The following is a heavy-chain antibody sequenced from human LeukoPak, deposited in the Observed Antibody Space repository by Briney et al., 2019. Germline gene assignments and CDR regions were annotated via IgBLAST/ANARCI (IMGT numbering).Heavy chain of an antibody. D-gene: IGHD4-17*01. CDR1: GFTFSCYA. CDR2: ISGSGGST. CDR3: ASRYDYGDYVAGLDY. V-gene: IGHV3-23*01. J-gene: IGHJ4*02. Sequence: PGGSLRLSCAASGFTFSCYAMSWVRQAPGKGLEWVSAISGSGGSTYYADSVKGRLTISRDNSKNTLCLQMNSLRAEDTAVYYCASRYDYGDYVAGLDYWGQGTLVTVSS.